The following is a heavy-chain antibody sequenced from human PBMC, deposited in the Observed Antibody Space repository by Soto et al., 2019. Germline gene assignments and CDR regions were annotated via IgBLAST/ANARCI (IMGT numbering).Heavy chain of an antibody. D-gene: IGHD3-9*01. V-gene: IGHV3-30*18. CDR1: GFTFSSYG. J-gene: IGHJ6*02. CDR2: ISYDGSNK. CDR3: AKEDYDIWTGYYPMDV. Sequence: QVQLVESGGGVVQPGRSLRLSCAASGFTFSSYGMHWVRQAPGKGLEWVAVISYDGSNKYYADSVKGRFTISRDNSKNTLYLEMNSLRAEDTAVYYCAKEDYDIWTGYYPMDVWGQGTTVTVSS.